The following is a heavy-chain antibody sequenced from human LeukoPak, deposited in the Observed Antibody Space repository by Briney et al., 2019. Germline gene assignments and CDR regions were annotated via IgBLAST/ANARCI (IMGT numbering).Heavy chain of an antibody. Sequence: GGSLRLSCSASGFTFSSYSMNWVRQAPGKGLEWVSSISSSSSYIYYADSVKGRFTISRDNAKNSLYLQMNSLRAEDTALYYCAKGYSSGPSSMDVWGQGTTVTVSS. V-gene: IGHV3-21*04. CDR1: GFTFSSYS. CDR3: AKGYSSGPSSMDV. CDR2: ISSSSSYI. D-gene: IGHD6-19*01. J-gene: IGHJ6*02.